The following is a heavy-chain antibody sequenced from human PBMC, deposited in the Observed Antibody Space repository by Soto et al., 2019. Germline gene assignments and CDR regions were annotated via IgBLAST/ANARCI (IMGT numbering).Heavy chain of an antibody. CDR3: ARDLGEMYAV. J-gene: IGHJ4*02. CDR2: ISSSSAYI. Sequence: EVHLVESGGGLVKPGGSLRLSCAVSGFTFSSSTMSWVRQAPGKGLEWVSSISSSSAYIYNADSLKGRFTISRDNAKNSLYLQMNSLRAEDTAVYFCARDLGEMYAVWGQGPLVTVSS. D-gene: IGHD2-8*01. V-gene: IGHV3-21*01. CDR1: GFTFSSST.